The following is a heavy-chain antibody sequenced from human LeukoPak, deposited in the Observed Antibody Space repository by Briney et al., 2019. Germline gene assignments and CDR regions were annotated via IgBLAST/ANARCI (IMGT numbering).Heavy chain of an antibody. CDR2: IDPSDSYT. CDR1: GYSFTSYW. V-gene: IGHV5-10-1*01. D-gene: IGHD3-10*01. CDR3: ASTYYYGSGSYGLFDY. Sequence: GESLKISCKGSGYSFTSYWISWVRQMPGKGLEWMGRIDPSDSYTNYSPSFQGHVTISADKSISTAYLQWSSLKASDTAMYYCASTYYYGSGSYGLFDYWGQGTLVTVSS. J-gene: IGHJ4*02.